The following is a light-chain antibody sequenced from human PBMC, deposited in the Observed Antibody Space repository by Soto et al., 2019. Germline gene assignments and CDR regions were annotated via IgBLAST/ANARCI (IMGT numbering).Light chain of an antibody. CDR3: QQSYNTPWT. J-gene: IGKJ1*01. CDR2: AAS. Sequence: DIQMTQSPSSLSASVGDRVTITCRASQSISSYLHWYQQKPGKAPKLLIYAASSLQSGVPSRFSGSGSGTDFTFTISSLQPEDFANYYCQQSYNTPWTFGQGTKVEIK. V-gene: IGKV1-39*01. CDR1: QSISSY.